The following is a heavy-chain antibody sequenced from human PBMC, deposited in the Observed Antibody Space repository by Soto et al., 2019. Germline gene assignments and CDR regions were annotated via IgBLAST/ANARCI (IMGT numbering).Heavy chain of an antibody. V-gene: IGHV3-7*03. CDR2: IKQDGSEK. J-gene: IGHJ4*02. CDR1: GFTFTSYW. CDR3: ARSDSCNGY. D-gene: IGHD2-21*02. Sequence: PGRSRRLSCAPSGFTFTSYWMSWVRQAPGKGLEWVANIKQDGSEKYYVDSVKVRFTISRDNAKNSLYLQMNSLRAEDTAVSYCARSDSCNGYWGQGTLVTVSS.